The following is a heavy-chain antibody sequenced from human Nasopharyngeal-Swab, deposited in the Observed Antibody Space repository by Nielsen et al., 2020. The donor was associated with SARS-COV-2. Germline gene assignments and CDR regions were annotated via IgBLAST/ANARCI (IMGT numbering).Heavy chain of an antibody. V-gene: IGHV3-9*01. CDR1: GFTFDDYA. Sequence: SLKISCAASGFTFDDYAMYWVRQAPGKGLEWVSGISWNGNIRGHADSVEGRFTISRDNAKSSLYLQMNSLRVEDTALYYCARENIWEALRYFDLWGRGTLVTVSS. CDR3: ARENIWEALRYFDL. J-gene: IGHJ2*01. CDR2: ISWNGNIR. D-gene: IGHD2/OR15-2a*01.